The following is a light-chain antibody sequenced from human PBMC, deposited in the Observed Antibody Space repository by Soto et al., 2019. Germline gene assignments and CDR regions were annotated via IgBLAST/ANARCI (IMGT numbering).Light chain of an antibody. CDR1: QGISNH. Sequence: DIQMTQSPSSPSASVVYRVTITCRASQGISNHLAWYHQKPGQLPKLLIYAASILQSGVPSRFSGSGSGTDFTLTISSLQPEDVGIYYCQKFTSAPFTFGGGTKVDIK. V-gene: IGKV1-27*01. CDR2: AAS. J-gene: IGKJ4*01. CDR3: QKFTSAPFT.